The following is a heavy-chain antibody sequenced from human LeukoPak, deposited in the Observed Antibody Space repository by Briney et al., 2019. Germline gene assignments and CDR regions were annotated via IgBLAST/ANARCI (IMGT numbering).Heavy chain of an antibody. V-gene: IGHV4-59*05. Sequence: SETLSLTCAVYGGSFSGYYWSWIRQPPGKGLEWIGSMYYSGSTYYNPSLKSRVTISVDTSKNQFSLKLSSVTAADTAVYYCVLSSGYYPLSDHWGQGTQVTVSS. CDR1: GGSFSGYY. CDR2: MYYSGST. CDR3: VLSSGYYPLSDH. D-gene: IGHD3-22*01. J-gene: IGHJ4*02.